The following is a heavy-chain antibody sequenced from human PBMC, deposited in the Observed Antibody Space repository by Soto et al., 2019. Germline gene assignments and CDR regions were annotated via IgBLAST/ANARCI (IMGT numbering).Heavy chain of an antibody. CDR2: INPNSGGT. CDR1: GYTFTGYY. D-gene: IGHD6-13*01. J-gene: IGHJ6*02. V-gene: IGHV1-2*04. CDR3: ARDGVAAAGVYYYGMDV. Sequence: ASVKVSFKASGYTFTGYYMHWVRQAPGQGLEWMGWINPNSGGTNYAQKFQGWVTMTRDTSISTAYMELSRLRSDDTAVYYCARDGVAAAGVYYYGMDVWGQGTTVTVSS.